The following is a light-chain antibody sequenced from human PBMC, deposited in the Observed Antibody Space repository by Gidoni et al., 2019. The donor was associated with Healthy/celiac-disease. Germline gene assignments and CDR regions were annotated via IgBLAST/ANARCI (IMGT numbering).Light chain of an antibody. CDR2: GAS. J-gene: IGKJ2*03. Sequence: EIVMTQSPATLSVSPGERATLSCRASQSVNSNLAWYQQKPGQAPRLLIYGASTRATGSPARFRGSGYGTEFTRTIRSLQAEEFAVDEWQQYNNWPSLGQGTKLEIK. V-gene: IGKV3-15*01. CDR3: QQYNNWPS. CDR1: QSVNSN.